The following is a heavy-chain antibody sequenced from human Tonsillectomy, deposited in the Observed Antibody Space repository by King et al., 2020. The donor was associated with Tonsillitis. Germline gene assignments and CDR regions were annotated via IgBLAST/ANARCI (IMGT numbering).Heavy chain of an antibody. CDR2: IYYSGST. CDR1: GGSISSYY. V-gene: IGHV4-59*08. J-gene: IGHJ3*02. Sequence: VQLQESGPGLVKPSETLSLTCTVSGGSISSYYWSWIRQPPGKGLEWIGYIYYSGSTNYNPSLKSRVTISVDTSKNQFSLKLSSVTAADTAVYYCASIGPNYYGYAFDIWGQGTMVTVSS. CDR3: ASIGPNYYGYAFDI. D-gene: IGHD3-10*01.